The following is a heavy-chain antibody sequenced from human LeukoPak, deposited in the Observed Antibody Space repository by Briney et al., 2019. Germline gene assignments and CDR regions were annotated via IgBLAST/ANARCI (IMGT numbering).Heavy chain of an antibody. V-gene: IGHV3-23*01. J-gene: IGHJ4*02. Sequence: PGGSLRLSCAASGFSFGSYAMSWVRQAAGKGLEWVSEICGSVSGSGDCTHYADSVKGRFTISRDNAKNSLYLQMNSLRAEDTAVYYCARDRRSANYYDSSGYANWGQGTLVTVSS. CDR3: ARDRRSANYYDSSGYAN. D-gene: IGHD3-22*01. CDR2: ICGSVSGSGDCT. CDR1: GFSFGSYA.